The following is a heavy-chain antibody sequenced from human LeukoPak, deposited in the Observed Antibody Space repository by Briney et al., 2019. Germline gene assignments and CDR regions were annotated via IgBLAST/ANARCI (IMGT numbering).Heavy chain of an antibody. Sequence: EASVKVSCKASGGTFSSYAISWVRQAPGQGREWMGGIIPIFGTANYTQKFRGRVTITADKSTSTAYMELSSLRSEDTPVYYCASGSGSGYAFDIWGQGTMVTVSS. D-gene: IGHD6-19*01. CDR1: GGTFSSYA. V-gene: IGHV1-69*06. J-gene: IGHJ3*02. CDR2: IIPIFGTA. CDR3: ASGSGSGYAFDI.